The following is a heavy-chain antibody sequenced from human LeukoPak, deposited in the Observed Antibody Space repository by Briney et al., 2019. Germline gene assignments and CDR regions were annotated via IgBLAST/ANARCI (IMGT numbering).Heavy chain of an antibody. J-gene: IGHJ4*02. CDR3: ARGYYDSSGPSDY. CDR2: ISSNGGTT. V-gene: IGHV3-64*04. D-gene: IGHD3-22*01. CDR1: GFTFSDYV. Sequence: GGSLRLSCSASGFTFSDYVMYWVRQAPGKGLEYVSAISSNGGTTHYADSVKGRFTISRDNAKNSLYLQMNSLRAEDTALYYCARGYYDSSGPSDYWGQGTLVTVSS.